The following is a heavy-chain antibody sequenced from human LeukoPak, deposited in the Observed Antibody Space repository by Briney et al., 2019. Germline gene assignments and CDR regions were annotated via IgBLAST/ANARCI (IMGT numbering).Heavy chain of an antibody. CDR2: ISAYNGNT. J-gene: IGHJ6*04. CDR3: ARDKGAPMVRGVYGMDV. V-gene: IGHV1-18*04. D-gene: IGHD3-10*01. CDR1: GYTFTSYG. Sequence: GASVKVSCKASGYTFTSYGISWVRQASGQGLEWMGWISAYNGNTNYAQKLQGRVTMTTDTSTSTAYMELRSLRSDDTAVYYCARDKGAPMVRGVYGMDVWGKGTTVTVSS.